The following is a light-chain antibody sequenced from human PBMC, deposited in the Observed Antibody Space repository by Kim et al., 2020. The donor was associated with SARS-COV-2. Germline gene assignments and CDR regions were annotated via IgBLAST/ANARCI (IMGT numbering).Light chain of an antibody. Sequence: SYELTQPPSVSVSPGQTASITCSGDKLGDKYACWYQQKPGQSPVLVIYQDSKRPSGIPERFSGSNSGNTATLTNSVTQAMDEADYYCQAWDSSTVVFGGGTQLTVL. J-gene: IGLJ2*01. CDR3: QAWDSSTVV. V-gene: IGLV3-1*01. CDR2: QDS. CDR1: KLGDKY.